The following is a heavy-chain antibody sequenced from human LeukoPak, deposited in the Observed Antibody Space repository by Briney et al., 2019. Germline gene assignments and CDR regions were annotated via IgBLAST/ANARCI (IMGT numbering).Heavy chain of an antibody. CDR3: ARAFQSLGGLSLPDY. J-gene: IGHJ4*02. CDR1: GYTFTGYY. D-gene: IGHD3-16*02. V-gene: IGHV7-4-1*02. Sequence: EASVKVSCKASGYTFTGYYMHWVRQAPGQGLEWMGWIHPSTGKPTYAQGFTGRFVFSLDTSVSTTYLQISSLKAEDTAVYYCARAFQSLGGLSLPDYWGQGTLVTVSS. CDR2: IHPSTGKP.